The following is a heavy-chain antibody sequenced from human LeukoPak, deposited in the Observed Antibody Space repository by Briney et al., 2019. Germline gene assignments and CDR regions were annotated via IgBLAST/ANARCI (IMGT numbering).Heavy chain of an antibody. CDR2: ISGGGGST. Sequence: GGSLRLSCAASGFAFDDYDMRWVRQAPGKGLECVSLISGGGGSTYYADSVKGRFTISRDNSKNSLYLQMNSLRSEDTALYYCAKGLRYCSGGSCYHHDAFDIWGQGTMVTVSS. J-gene: IGHJ3*02. CDR3: AKGLRYCSGGSCYHHDAFDI. D-gene: IGHD2-15*01. V-gene: IGHV3-43*02. CDR1: GFAFDDYD.